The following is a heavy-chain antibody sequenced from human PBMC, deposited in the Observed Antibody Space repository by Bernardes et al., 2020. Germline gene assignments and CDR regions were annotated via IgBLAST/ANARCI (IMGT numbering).Heavy chain of an antibody. Sequence: GGSLRLSCAASGFTFSSYWMNWVRQAPGKGLEWVGNIKHDGSEQYYEDSVKGRFTISRDNAKNSLYLQMNSLRGEDTAVYYCARPGHYDPSHIPYWGQGTLVTVSS. CDR2: IKHDGSEQ. CDR1: GFTFSSYW. CDR3: ARPGHYDPSHIPY. J-gene: IGHJ4*02. D-gene: IGHD3-3*01. V-gene: IGHV3-7*01.